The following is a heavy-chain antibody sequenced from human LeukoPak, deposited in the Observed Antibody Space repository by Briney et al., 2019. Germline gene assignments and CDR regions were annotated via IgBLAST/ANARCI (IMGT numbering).Heavy chain of an antibody. D-gene: IGHD1-14*01. CDR2: IRRDGSDP. CDR1: GFTFSSYA. J-gene: IGHJ4*02. V-gene: IGHV3-74*03. Sequence: GGSLKLSCAASGFTFSSYAMSWVRQPPGKGVVWVSRIRRDGSDPTYADSVKGRFTISRDSAKNTLYLQMNSLRTEDTAVYYCARGGDYNTSPFDSWGQGTLVTVS. CDR3: ARGGDYNTSPFDS.